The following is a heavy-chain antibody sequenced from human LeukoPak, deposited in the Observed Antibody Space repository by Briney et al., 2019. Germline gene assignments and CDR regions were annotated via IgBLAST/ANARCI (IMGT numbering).Heavy chain of an antibody. CDR3: AKADGRYYGSGSYYDY. V-gene: IGHV3-23*01. CDR1: GFTFSSYG. J-gene: IGHJ4*02. D-gene: IGHD3-10*01. Sequence: GGSLRLSCAGSGFTFSSYGMSWVRQAPGKGLEWVSAISGSGVSTYYADSVKGRFTISRDNSKNTLYLQMNSLRAEDTAVYYCAKADGRYYGSGSYYDYWGQGTLVTVSS. CDR2: ISGSGVST.